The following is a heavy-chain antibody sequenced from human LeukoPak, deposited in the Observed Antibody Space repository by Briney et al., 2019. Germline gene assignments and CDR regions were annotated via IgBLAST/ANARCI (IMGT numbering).Heavy chain of an antibody. V-gene: IGHV3-30-3*01. CDR1: GFTFSASW. J-gene: IGHJ5*02. CDR3: ARDGAVAGIHNWFDP. Sequence: PGGSLRLSCAASGFTFSASWMTWVRQAPGKGLEWVAVISYDGSNKYYADSVKGRFTISRDNSKNTLYLQMNSLRAEDTAVYYCARDGAVAGIHNWFDPWGQGTLVTVSS. D-gene: IGHD6-19*01. CDR2: ISYDGSNK.